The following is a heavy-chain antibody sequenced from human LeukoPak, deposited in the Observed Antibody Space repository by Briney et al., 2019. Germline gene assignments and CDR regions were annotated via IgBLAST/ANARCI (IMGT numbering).Heavy chain of an antibody. V-gene: IGHV1-8*01. CDR1: GYTFTSYD. Sequence: ASVKVSCKASGYTFTSYDINWVRQATGQGLEWMGWMNPNSGNTGYAQKFQGRVTMTRNTSISTAYMELSSLRSEDTAVYYCARRYCSGGSCFRRKHYIDCWGQGTLVTVSS. J-gene: IGHJ4*02. D-gene: IGHD2-15*01. CDR3: ARRYCSGGSCFRRKHYIDC. CDR2: MNPNSGNT.